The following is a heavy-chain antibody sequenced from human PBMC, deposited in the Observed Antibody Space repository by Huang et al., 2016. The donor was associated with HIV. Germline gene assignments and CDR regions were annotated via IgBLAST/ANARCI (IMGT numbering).Heavy chain of an antibody. D-gene: IGHD3-3*01. V-gene: IGHV1-3*01. CDR1: GYTFCSHA. CDR3: ARDPLDIRRHFDF. Sequence: QVQLVQSGAEVKKPGTSVKVSCKTSGYTFCSHALHLRRQAPGQRPEWMGCINGGNGDTKYSQKFQGRVTITSDTSANIGYMELNSLLSEDTAVYYCARDPLDIRRHFDFWGQGSLFTVSS. CDR2: INGGNGDT. J-gene: IGHJ4*02.